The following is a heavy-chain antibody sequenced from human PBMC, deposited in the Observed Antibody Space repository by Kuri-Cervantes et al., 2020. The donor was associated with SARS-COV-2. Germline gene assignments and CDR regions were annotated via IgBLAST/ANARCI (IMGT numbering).Heavy chain of an antibody. V-gene: IGHV3-7*01. Sequence: GESLKISCAASGFTFSSYWMSWVRQAPGKGLEWVANIKQDGSEKYYVDSVKGRFTISRDNSKNTLYLQMNSLRAEDTAVYYCAKDPIYCSGGSCYYLGVQYGMDVWGQGTTVTVSS. D-gene: IGHD2-15*01. CDR2: IKQDGSEK. J-gene: IGHJ6*02. CDR3: AKDPIYCSGGSCYYLGVQYGMDV. CDR1: GFTFSSYW.